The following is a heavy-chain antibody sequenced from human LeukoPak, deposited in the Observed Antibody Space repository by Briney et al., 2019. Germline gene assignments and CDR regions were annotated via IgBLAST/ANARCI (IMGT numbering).Heavy chain of an antibody. J-gene: IGHJ4*02. CDR3: ARWDGYSSSPDY. D-gene: IGHD6-13*01. Sequence: ASVKVSCKASGYSFTGYYMHWVRQAPGQGLEWMGWINPHSGDTVYAQKFQGRVTMTRDMSITTTYMELTRLRSDDTAFYHCARWDGYSSSPDYWGQGSLVTVSS. CDR2: INPHSGDT. CDR1: GYSFTGYY. V-gene: IGHV1-2*02.